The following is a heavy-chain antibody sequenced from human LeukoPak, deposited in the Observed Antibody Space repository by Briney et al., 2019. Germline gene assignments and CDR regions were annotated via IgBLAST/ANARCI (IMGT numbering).Heavy chain of an antibody. Sequence: GGSLRLSCAASGFSLSSSVMHWVRQGPGKGLEYVSGIDGSGSSTHYANSLKDRFTISKDNSKNTLYLQMGSLRVEDMAVYYCAREGHSSGNCGMFDIWGQGTMVTVSS. CDR1: GFSLSSSV. J-gene: IGHJ3*02. CDR2: IDGSGSST. D-gene: IGHD3-22*01. CDR3: AREGHSSGNCGMFDI. V-gene: IGHV3-64*01.